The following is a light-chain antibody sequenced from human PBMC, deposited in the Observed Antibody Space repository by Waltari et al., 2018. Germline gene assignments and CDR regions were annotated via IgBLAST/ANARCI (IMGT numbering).Light chain of an antibody. J-gene: IGKJ4*01. Sequence: EIVLTQSPGTLSLSPGERATPSCSASQSVSGNYLAWYQQKPGQAPRLLIYGASSRATGIPDRFSGSGSGTDFTLTISRLEPEDFAVYYCQQYGNSPLTFGGGTKVEIK. CDR1: QSVSGNY. CDR3: QQYGNSPLT. V-gene: IGKV3-20*01. CDR2: GAS.